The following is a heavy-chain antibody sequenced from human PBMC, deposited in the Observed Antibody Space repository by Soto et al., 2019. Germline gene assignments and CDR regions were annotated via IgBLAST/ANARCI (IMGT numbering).Heavy chain of an antibody. J-gene: IGHJ6*02. CDR1: GFTFWTYA. D-gene: IGHD1-7*01. CDR2: LSYDGSKK. Sequence: QVQLVESGGGVVQPGRALRLSCAASGFTFWTYALHWVRQAPGKGLEWVAVLSYDGSKKYYADSVKGRFTISRDDSMNTLYLQMNSLRAEDTAVYYCARDRVGLNSDNYYYGMDVWGRGTTVTVSS. CDR3: ARDRVGLNSDNYYYGMDV. V-gene: IGHV3-30-3*01.